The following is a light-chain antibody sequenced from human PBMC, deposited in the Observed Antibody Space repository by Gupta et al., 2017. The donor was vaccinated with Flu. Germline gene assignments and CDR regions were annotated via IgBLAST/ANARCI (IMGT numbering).Light chain of an antibody. CDR3: SSSVGSNRGI. CDR1: SSGVGGYND. CDR2: VVS. V-gene: IGLV2-8*01. J-gene: IGLJ2*01. Sequence: QSALTQPPSASGSPGPSVTISCTGTSSGVGGYNDVSWYKQHPGTEPKRVIDVVSKRPSGVPDRGAGSNSGKNASPNASGLQANDDSDEYSSSSVGSNRGIVGGGNKLTVL.